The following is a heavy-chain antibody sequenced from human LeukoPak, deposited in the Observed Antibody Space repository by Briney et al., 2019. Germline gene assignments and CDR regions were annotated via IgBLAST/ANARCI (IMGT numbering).Heavy chain of an antibody. D-gene: IGHD3-22*01. CDR1: GFTFSSYS. CDR2: ISSSSSTI. V-gene: IGHV3-48*01. CDR3: ARPPYDSSGYYYFVY. J-gene: IGHJ4*02. Sequence: GGTLRLSCAASGFTFSSYSMNWVREAPGKGLEWVSYISSSSSTIYYADSVKGRFTISRDNAKNSLYLQMNSLRAEDTAVYYCARPPYDSSGYYYFVYWGQGTLVTVSS.